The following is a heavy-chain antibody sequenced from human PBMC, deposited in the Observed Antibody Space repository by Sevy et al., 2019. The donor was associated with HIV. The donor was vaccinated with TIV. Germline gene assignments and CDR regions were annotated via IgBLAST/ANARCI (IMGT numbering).Heavy chain of an antibody. CDR2: IYPCDSDT. D-gene: IGHD1-7*01. CDR1: GYSFTSYW. V-gene: IGHV5-51*01. J-gene: IGHJ4*02. Sequence: GESLRISCKGSGYSFTSYWIGWVRQMPGKGLEGMVIIYPCDSDTRYSPAFQGQVTLSADKSISTAYLQWSSLKASDTAMYYCARHNWNYAIDYWGQGTLVTVSS. CDR3: ARHNWNYAIDY.